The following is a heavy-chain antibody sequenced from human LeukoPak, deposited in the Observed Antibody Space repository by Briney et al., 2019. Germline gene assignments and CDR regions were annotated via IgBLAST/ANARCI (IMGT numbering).Heavy chain of an antibody. CDR3: ARDLFAADYYYYYGMDV. J-gene: IGHJ6*02. V-gene: IGHV3-33*01. CDR2: IWYDGSNK. Sequence: PGRSLRLSCAASGFTFSSYGMHWVRQAPGKGLEWVAVIWYDGSNKYYADSVKGRFTISRDNSKNTLYLQMNSLRAEDTAVYYCARDLFAADYYYYYGMDVSGQGTTVTVSS. CDR1: GFTFSSYG. D-gene: IGHD3-3*01.